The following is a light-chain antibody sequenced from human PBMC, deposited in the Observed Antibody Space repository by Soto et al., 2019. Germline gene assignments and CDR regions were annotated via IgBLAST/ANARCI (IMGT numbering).Light chain of an antibody. Sequence: EIVLTQSPATLSLSPGERATLSFRASQSVRSYLVWYQQKPSQAHRLLIYDESTWATGVPARFSGSGSGTDSTIDLSSLEPEDFSVYYCQQRSNWPSVSFGPRTTVHIK. J-gene: IGKJ3*01. CDR1: QSVRSY. CDR3: QQRSNWPSVS. V-gene: IGKV3-11*01. CDR2: DES.